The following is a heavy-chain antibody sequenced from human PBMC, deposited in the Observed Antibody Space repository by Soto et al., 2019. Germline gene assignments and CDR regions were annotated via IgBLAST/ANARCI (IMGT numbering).Heavy chain of an antibody. CDR2: IYYSGCT. CDR1: GGSISSGGYY. D-gene: IGHD2-15*01. V-gene: IGHV4-31*03. J-gene: IGHJ4*02. CDR3: ARESVAAALPIDY. Sequence: QVQLQESGPGLVKPSQTLSLTCTVSGGSISSGGYYWSWIRQHPGKGLEWIGYIYYSGCTYYNPSPKSRVTISVDTSKNHFSLKLCSVTAADTAVYYWARESVAAALPIDYWGQVTLVAVSA.